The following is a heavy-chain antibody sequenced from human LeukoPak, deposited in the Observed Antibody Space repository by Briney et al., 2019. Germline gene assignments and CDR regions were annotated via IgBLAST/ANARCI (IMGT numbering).Heavy chain of an antibody. CDR1: GFTFSSYS. Sequence: GGSLRLSCAASGFTFSSYSMNWVRQTPGEGLEWVANIKEDGSEQYYVDSVKGRFTITRDNAKNLLYLQVNSLRAEDTAVYYCARDVSNSGWYEGTFDVWGQGTMVTVSS. V-gene: IGHV3-7*03. D-gene: IGHD6-19*01. CDR3: ARDVSNSGWYEGTFDV. CDR2: IKEDGSEQ. J-gene: IGHJ3*01.